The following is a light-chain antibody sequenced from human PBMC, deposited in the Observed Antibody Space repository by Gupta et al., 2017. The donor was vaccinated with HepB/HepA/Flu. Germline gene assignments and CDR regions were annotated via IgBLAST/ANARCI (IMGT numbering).Light chain of an antibody. CDR3: QQSDSTPLT. J-gene: IGKJ4*01. CDR1: QSITNF. CDR2: GAS. V-gene: IGKV1-39*01. Sequence: DIQMTQSPSSLSASVGDRVTITCRASQSITNFVNWYQQKPGKAPKRLIYGASTLQRGVPSRFTGSGSGTDFTLTISSLQPEDFATYYCQQSDSTPLTFGGGTTVE.